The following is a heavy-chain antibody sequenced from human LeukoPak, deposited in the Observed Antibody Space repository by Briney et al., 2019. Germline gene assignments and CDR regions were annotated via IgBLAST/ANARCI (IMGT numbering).Heavy chain of an antibody. CDR2: IYHSGST. D-gene: IGHD3-10*01. V-gene: IGHV4-38-2*02. CDR1: GYSISSGYY. CDR3: ARVGELWSLGPYYFDY. Sequence: SETLSLTCTVSGYSISSGYYWGWIRQPPGKGLEWIGSIYHSGSTYYNPSLKSRVTISVDTSKNQFSLKLSSVTAADTAVYYCARVGELWSLGPYYFDYWGQGTLVTVSS. J-gene: IGHJ4*02.